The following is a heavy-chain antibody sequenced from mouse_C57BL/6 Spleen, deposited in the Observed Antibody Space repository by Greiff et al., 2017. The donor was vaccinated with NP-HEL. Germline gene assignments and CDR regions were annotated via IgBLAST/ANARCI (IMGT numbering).Heavy chain of an antibody. D-gene: IGHD3-3*01. Sequence: EVMLVESGGGLVQPGGSLKLSCAASGFTFSDYYMYWVRQTPEKRLEWVAYISNGGGSTYYPDTVKGRFTISRDNAKNTLYLQMSRLKSEDTAMYYCARSRVDYWGQGTSVTVSS. J-gene: IGHJ4*01. CDR3: ARSRVDY. CDR2: ISNGGGST. CDR1: GFTFSDYY. V-gene: IGHV5-12*01.